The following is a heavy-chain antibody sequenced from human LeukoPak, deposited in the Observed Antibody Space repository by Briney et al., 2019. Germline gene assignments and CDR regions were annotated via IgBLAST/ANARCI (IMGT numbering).Heavy chain of an antibody. Sequence: SETLSLTCTVSGGSVSGDPYYWSWIRQPPGKGPEWIGHISYSGSINSNPSLKSRVTASIDTSKNQFSLKLSSVTAADTAVYYCASEYRSDSYFDLWGRGTLVTVSS. CDR2: ISYSGSI. V-gene: IGHV4-61*01. CDR3: ASEYRSDSYFDL. D-gene: IGHD6-19*01. CDR1: GGSVSGDPYY. J-gene: IGHJ2*01.